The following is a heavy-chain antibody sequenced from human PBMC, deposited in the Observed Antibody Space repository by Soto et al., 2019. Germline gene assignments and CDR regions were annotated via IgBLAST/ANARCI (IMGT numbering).Heavy chain of an antibody. CDR1: GFTFSNYG. J-gene: IGHJ6*02. CDR3: AINGDGMDL. CDR2: IWHDGSNE. Sequence: QVQLVESGGGVVQPGRSLRLSCASSGFTFSNYGMHWVRQAPGKGLVWVAVIWHDGSNEYYADFAKGRFSISRDNSKNTVSLQINSLTVEETAVYYSAINGDGMDLWGQGTTVTVSS. V-gene: IGHV3-33*01.